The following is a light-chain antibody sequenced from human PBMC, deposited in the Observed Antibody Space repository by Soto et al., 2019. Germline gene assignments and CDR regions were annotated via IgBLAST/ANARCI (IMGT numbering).Light chain of an antibody. CDR1: SSDVGGYNY. Sequence: QSVLTQPASVSGSPGQSITISCTGTSSDVGGYNYVSWYQQHPGKAPKLLIYDVSNRPSGVSLRFSGSKSGNTASLTISGLQAEDEADYYCSSYTSSSTLVFGGGTKLTVL. CDR2: DVS. CDR3: SSYTSSSTLV. J-gene: IGLJ2*01. V-gene: IGLV2-14*03.